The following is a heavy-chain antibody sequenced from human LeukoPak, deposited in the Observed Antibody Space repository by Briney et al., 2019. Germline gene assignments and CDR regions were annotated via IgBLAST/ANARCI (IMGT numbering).Heavy chain of an antibody. CDR1: GYTFTSYY. V-gene: IGHV1-46*01. J-gene: IGHJ6*03. CDR2: INPSGGST. CDR3: ARGPMVRGVIHRKYENYYYYMDV. Sequence: ASVKVSCKASGYTFTSYYMHWVRQAPGQGLEWMGIINPSGGSTSYAQKFQGRVTMTRDMSTSTVYMELSSLRSEDTAVYYCARGPMVRGVIHRKYENYYYYMDVWGKGTTVTISS. D-gene: IGHD3-10*01.